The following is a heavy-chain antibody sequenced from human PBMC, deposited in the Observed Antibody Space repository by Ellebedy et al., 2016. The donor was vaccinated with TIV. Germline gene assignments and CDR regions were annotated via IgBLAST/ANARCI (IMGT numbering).Heavy chain of an antibody. CDR3: VPRMVVAFEY. V-gene: IGHV3-64D*09. CDR2: ISNNGGST. CDR1: GLTFRNYA. Sequence: PGGSLRLSCSASGLTFRNYAMHWVRQAPGKGLEYVSAISNNGGSTYYADSVKGRFTISRDNSKNTLYLQMSSLTPEATAVYYCVPRMVVAFEYWGQGTLVTVSS. J-gene: IGHJ4*02. D-gene: IGHD2-21*01.